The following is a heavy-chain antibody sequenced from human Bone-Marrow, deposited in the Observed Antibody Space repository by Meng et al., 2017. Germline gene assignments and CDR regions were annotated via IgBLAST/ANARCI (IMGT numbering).Heavy chain of an antibody. J-gene: IGHJ4*02. CDR3: ARDNDVSSHYDIFDY. Sequence: QGHRVESGGGGVQHGRSLRLSCATSGFSLTSYGIHWVRQAPGQGLEWVAVLWYDGNRKYYADSVKGRFTVSRDNNTVYLQMNSLRGEDTALYYCARDNDVSSHYDIFDYWGQGTLVTVSS. CDR2: LWYDGNRK. CDR1: GFSLTSYG. V-gene: IGHV3-33*01. D-gene: IGHD3-9*01.